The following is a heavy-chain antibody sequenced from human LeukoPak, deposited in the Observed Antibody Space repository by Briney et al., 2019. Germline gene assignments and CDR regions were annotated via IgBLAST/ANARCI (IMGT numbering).Heavy chain of an antibody. J-gene: IGHJ4*02. D-gene: IGHD2-15*01. V-gene: IGHV1-69*10. Sequence: ASVKVSCKPSGGTFSSYAISWVRQAPGQRREWRGVIIPILGIANYAQKFQGRVTITADKSTSTAYMELSSLRSEDTAVYYCAREGYCSGGSCYTYFDYWGQGTLVTVSS. CDR3: AREGYCSGGSCYTYFDY. CDR2: IIPILGIA. CDR1: GGTFSSYA.